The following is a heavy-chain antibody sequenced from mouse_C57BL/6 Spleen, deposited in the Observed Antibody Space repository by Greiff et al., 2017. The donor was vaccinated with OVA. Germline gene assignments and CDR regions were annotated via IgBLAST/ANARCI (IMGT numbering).Heavy chain of an antibody. Sequence: VHVKQSGPELVKPGASVKISRKASGYSFTDYNMNWVKQSNGKSLEWIGVINPNYGTTSYNQKFKGKATLTVDQSSSTAYMQLNSLTSEDSAVYYCAKNYGSSFYFDYWGQGTTLTVSS. D-gene: IGHD1-1*01. J-gene: IGHJ2*01. CDR2: INPNYGTT. CDR1: GYSFTDYN. V-gene: IGHV1-39*01. CDR3: AKNYGSSFYFDY.